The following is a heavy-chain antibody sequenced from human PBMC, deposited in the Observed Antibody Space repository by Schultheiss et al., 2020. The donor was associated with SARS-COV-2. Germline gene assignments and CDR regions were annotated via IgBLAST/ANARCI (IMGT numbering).Heavy chain of an antibody. J-gene: IGHJ6*03. CDR2: IYYSGST. CDR1: GGSISSYY. Sequence: SQTLSLTCTVSGGSISSYYWSWIRQHPGKGLEWIGYIYYSGSTYYNPSLKSRVTISVDTSKNQFSLKLSSVTAADTAVYYCARTPNYYYYYMDVWGKGTTVTVSS. CDR3: ARTPNYYYYYMDV. V-gene: IGHV4-59*12.